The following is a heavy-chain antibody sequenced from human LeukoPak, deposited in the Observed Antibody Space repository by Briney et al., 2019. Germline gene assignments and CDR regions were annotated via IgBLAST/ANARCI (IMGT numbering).Heavy chain of an antibody. CDR2: ISSSSSTI. D-gene: IGHD6-19*01. CDR1: GFTFSDYY. Sequence: GGSLRLSCAASGFTFSDYYMSWIRQAPGKGLEWVSYISSSSSTIYYADSVKGRFTISRDNAKNSLYLQMNSLRAEDTAVYYCAREEAGYSSGWYWSSYYFDYWGQGTLVTVSS. V-gene: IGHV3-11*04. CDR3: AREEAGYSSGWYWSSYYFDY. J-gene: IGHJ4*02.